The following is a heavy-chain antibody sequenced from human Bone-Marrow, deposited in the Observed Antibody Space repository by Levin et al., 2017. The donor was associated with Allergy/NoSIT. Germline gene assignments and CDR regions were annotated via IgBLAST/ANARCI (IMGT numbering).Heavy chain of an antibody. V-gene: IGHV1-8*01. D-gene: IGHD2-2*02. J-gene: IGHJ5*02. CDR3: ARGLDVGASCYRPPGVNWFDP. Sequence: GESLKISCKASGYTFTSYDINWVRQATGQGLEWMGWMNPNSGNTGYAQKFQGRVTMTRNTSISTAYMELSSLRSEDTAVYYCARGLDVGASCYRPPGVNWFDPWGQGTLVTVSS. CDR1: GYTFTSYD. CDR2: MNPNSGNT.